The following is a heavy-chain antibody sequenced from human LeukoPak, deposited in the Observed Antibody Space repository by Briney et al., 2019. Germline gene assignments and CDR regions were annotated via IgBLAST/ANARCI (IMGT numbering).Heavy chain of an antibody. CDR3: AKNLYQLLYPNWFDP. D-gene: IGHD2-2*02. V-gene: IGHV3-48*03. J-gene: IGHJ5*02. Sequence: GGSLRLSCAASGFTFSSYEMNWVRQAPGKGLEWVSYISSSGSTIYYADSVKGRFTISRDNAKNSLYLQMNSLRAEDTAVYYCAKNLYQLLYPNWFDPWGQGTLVTVSS. CDR2: ISSSGSTI. CDR1: GFTFSSYE.